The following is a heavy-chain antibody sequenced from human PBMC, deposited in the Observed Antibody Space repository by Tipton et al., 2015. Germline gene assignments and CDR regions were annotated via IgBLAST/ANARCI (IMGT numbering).Heavy chain of an antibody. Sequence: TLSLTCTVSGGSISSYYWSWIRQPPGKGLEWIGSISYSGRTDYNPSLKSRVTVSVDTSKNQLSLKLSTVTAADTALYYCARVVRECASSTCRTYSPHNYYYRMDVWGQGTTVTVSS. V-gene: IGHV4-59*01. D-gene: IGHD2-2*01. CDR2: ISYSGRT. J-gene: IGHJ6*02. CDR1: GGSISSYY. CDR3: ARVVRECASSTCRTYSPHNYYYRMDV.